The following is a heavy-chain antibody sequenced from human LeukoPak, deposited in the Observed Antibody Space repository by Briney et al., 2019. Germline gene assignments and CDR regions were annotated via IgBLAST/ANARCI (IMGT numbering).Heavy chain of an antibody. V-gene: IGHV3-23*01. D-gene: IGHD2-15*01. CDR2: ISGSGGST. CDR3: AKRSCSGGCCSTFDY. CDR1: GFTFSSYA. Sequence: GGSLRLSCAASGFTFSSYAMSWVRQAPGKGLEWVSAISGSGGSTYYADSVKGRFTISRDNSKNTLYLQMNSLRAEDTAVYYCAKRSCSGGCCSTFDYWGQGTLVTVSS. J-gene: IGHJ4*02.